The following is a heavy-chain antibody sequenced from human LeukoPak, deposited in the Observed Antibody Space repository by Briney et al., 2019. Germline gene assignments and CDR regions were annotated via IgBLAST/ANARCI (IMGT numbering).Heavy chain of an antibody. D-gene: IGHD3-10*01. Sequence: SETLSLTCTVSGGSISTYYWSWIRQPPGKGLEWIGYIYYSGSTNYNPSLKSRVTISVDTSKSQFSLRLSSVTAADTAVYYCASNYGSGSYYIFAYWGQGTLVTVSS. CDR3: ASNYGSGSYYIFAY. V-gene: IGHV4-59*08. J-gene: IGHJ4*02. CDR2: IYYSGST. CDR1: GGSISTYY.